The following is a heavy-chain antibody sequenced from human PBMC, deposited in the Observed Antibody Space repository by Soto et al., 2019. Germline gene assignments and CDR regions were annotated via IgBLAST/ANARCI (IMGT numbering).Heavy chain of an antibody. Sequence: QVQLVQSGAEVKKPGASVKVSCKASGYTFTSYDINWVRQATGQGLEWMGWMNPNSNNTGYAQKFQGRLTMTSNTPKSTAHMDLSSLRSEETAVYACARERGGGDFDYWGQGTLVTVSS. CDR1: GYTFTSYD. CDR2: MNPNSNNT. D-gene: IGHD3-16*01. J-gene: IGHJ4*02. V-gene: IGHV1-8*01. CDR3: ARERGGGDFDY.